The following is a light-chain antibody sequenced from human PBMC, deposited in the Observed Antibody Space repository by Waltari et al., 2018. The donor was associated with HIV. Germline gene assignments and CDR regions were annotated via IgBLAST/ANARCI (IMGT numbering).Light chain of an antibody. CDR1: QKINRY. CDR2: GAS. CDR3: QQSYGAPFT. Sequence: IQMTQSPSALSASVGNPAPTTCRASQKINRYLNWYQKKVGEAPRLLVYGASSLQSGVPARFRGSGSGSEYKLTISNLQSEDFASYFCQQSYGAPFTFGPGSTV. J-gene: IGKJ3*01. V-gene: IGKV1-39*01.